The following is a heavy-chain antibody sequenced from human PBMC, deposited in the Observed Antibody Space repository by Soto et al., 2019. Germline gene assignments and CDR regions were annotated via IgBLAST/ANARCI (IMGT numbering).Heavy chain of an antibody. CDR1: GGTFSSHA. V-gene: IGHV1-69*13. Sequence: AVKVPCKASGGTFSSHAIRWLRQAPGQGLEWMGGIIPIFGTANYAQKFQGRVTITADESTNTAYMELSSLRSEDTAVYYCARITDWNYALDAFDIWGQGTMVTVSS. CDR2: IIPIFGTA. D-gene: IGHD1-7*01. J-gene: IGHJ3*02. CDR3: ARITDWNYALDAFDI.